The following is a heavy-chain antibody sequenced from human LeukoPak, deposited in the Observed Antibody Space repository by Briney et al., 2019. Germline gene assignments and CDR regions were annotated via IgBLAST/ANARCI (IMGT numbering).Heavy chain of an antibody. Sequence: ASVNVSCKASVYTFTDYYIHWVRQAPGQGREGMGWINPNSGGTTYAQKFQGRVTMTRDTSISTVYMELSSLRSDDTAVYYCARVSLLTVVTPRAFNIWGQGTMVTVSS. V-gene: IGHV1-2*02. CDR3: ARVSLLTVVTPRAFNI. CDR2: INPNSGGT. J-gene: IGHJ3*02. CDR1: VYTFTDYY. D-gene: IGHD4-23*01.